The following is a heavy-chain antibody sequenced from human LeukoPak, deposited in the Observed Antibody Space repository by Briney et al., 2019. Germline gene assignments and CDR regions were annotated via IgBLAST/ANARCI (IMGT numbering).Heavy chain of an antibody. Sequence: GESLKISCQTSGYSFTNFWIAWVRQMPGKGLEWLGIISPGDSDALYNPSFQGHVTMSTDRSINTAYLQWSSLQASDTAIYYCARCGYVGSGHYYNWFDPWGQGTLVTVAS. CDR3: ARCGYVGSGHYYNWFDP. CDR1: GYSFTNFW. V-gene: IGHV5-51*01. CDR2: ISPGDSDA. D-gene: IGHD3-22*01. J-gene: IGHJ5*02.